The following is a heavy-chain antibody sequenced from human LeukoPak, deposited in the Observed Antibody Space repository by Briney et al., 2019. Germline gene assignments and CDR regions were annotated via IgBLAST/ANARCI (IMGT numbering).Heavy chain of an antibody. CDR1: GYSFTSYW. V-gene: IGHV5-51*01. CDR2: IYPGDSDT. D-gene: IGHD2-21*02. CDR3: ARTAYCGGDCYSYYFDY. J-gene: IGHJ4*02. Sequence: GESLKIPCKGSGYSFTSYWIGWVRRMPGKGLEWMGIIYPGDSDTRYSPSFQGQVTISADKSISTAYLQWSSLKASDTAMYYCARTAYCGGDCYSYYFDYWGQGSLVTVSS.